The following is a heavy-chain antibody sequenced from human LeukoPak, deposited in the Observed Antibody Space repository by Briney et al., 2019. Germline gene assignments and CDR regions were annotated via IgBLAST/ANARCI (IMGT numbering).Heavy chain of an antibody. CDR1: GFTFSSYW. CDR2: IKQDGSEK. D-gene: IGHD2-15*01. Sequence: PGGSLRLSCAASGFTFSSYWMSWVRRAPGKGLEWVANIKQDGSEKYYVDSVKGRFTISRDNAKNSLYLQMNSLRAEDTAVYYCARIGGSRYYYYYGMDVWGQGTTVTVSS. CDR3: ARIGGSRYYYYYGMDV. J-gene: IGHJ6*02. V-gene: IGHV3-7*01.